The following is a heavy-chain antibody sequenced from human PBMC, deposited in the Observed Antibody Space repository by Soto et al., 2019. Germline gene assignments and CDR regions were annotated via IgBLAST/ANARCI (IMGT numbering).Heavy chain of an antibody. J-gene: IGHJ4*02. CDR2: ISAYNGNT. D-gene: IGHD2-2*01. V-gene: IGHV1-18*04. CDR1: GYTFTSYG. CDR3: AATLSCSSTSCFYFDY. Sequence: ASVKVSCKASGYTFTSYGISWVRQAPGQGLEWMGWISAYNGNTNYAQKLRGRVTMTTDTSTSTAYMELRSLRSDDTAVYYCAATLSCSSTSCFYFDYWGQGTLVTVSS.